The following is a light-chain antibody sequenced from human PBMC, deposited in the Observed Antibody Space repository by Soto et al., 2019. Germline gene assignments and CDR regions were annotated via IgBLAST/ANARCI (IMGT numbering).Light chain of an antibody. CDR1: QSVSTY. J-gene: IGKJ5*01. Sequence: VVTKSAVTMSLSPGEGATLSCRASQSVSTYLAWYQQKPGQAPRLLIFEASKRATGIPDRISGSGSGTDFTLTISCLEPEESAVYYCQQRHRWPITFGQGTRLEIK. CDR2: EAS. V-gene: IGKV3-11*01. CDR3: QQRHRWPIT.